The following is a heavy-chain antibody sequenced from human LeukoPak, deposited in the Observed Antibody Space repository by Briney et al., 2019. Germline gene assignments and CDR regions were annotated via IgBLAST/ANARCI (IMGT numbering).Heavy chain of an antibody. CDR3: AKEVEWLPRY. CDR1: GFTFSSYA. D-gene: IGHD3-3*01. Sequence: GGSLRLSCAASGFTFSSYAMSWVRQAPGKGLEWVSAISGSGDSTYYADSVKGRLTISRDNSKNTLYLQMTSLRAEDTAVYYCAKEVEWLPRYWGQGTLVTVSS. CDR2: ISGSGDST. J-gene: IGHJ4*02. V-gene: IGHV3-23*01.